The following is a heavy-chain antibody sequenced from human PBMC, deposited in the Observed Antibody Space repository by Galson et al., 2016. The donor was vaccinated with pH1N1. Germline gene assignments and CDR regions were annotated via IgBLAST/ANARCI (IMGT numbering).Heavy chain of an antibody. D-gene: IGHD4-17*01. V-gene: IGHV2-5*01. CDR2: IYWNDDK. CDR3: AHTLYGDYVDWFDP. J-gene: IGHJ5*02. Sequence: PALVKPPQTLTLTCTFSGFSLSTNGVGVGWIRQPPGKALKWLALIYWNDDKRYSPSLKSKLVITKDTSKNQVVLTMTNMDPVDTATYYCAHTLYGDYVDWFDPWGQGTLVTVSS. CDR1: GFSLSTNGVG.